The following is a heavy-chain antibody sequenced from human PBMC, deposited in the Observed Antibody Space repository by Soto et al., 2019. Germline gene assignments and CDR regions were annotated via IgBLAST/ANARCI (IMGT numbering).Heavy chain of an antibody. CDR2: IKEDGSDK. D-gene: IGHD3-3*01. CDR1: GFTFSRYW. Sequence: GGSLRLSCAASGFTFSRYWMSWARQAPGKGLEWVANIKEDGSDKYYVDSVKGRFTMSRDNAKNSLYLQMNSLRAEDTAVYYCARARVLERLTDGVYFDCWGQGTLVTVSS. V-gene: IGHV3-7*03. CDR3: ARARVLERLTDGVYFDC. J-gene: IGHJ4*02.